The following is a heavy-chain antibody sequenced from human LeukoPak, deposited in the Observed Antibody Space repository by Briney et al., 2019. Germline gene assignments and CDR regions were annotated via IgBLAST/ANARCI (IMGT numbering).Heavy chain of an antibody. CDR1: GFTFDDYG. CDR3: AKDRGGNSGYGS. Sequence: GGSLRLSCAASGFTFDDYGMSWVRQAPGKGLEWVSGINWNGGSTGYADSVKGRFTISRDNSKNTLYLQMNSLRAEDTAVYYCAKDRGGNSGYGSWGQGTLVTVSS. V-gene: IGHV3-20*04. J-gene: IGHJ5*02. D-gene: IGHD5-12*01. CDR2: INWNGGST.